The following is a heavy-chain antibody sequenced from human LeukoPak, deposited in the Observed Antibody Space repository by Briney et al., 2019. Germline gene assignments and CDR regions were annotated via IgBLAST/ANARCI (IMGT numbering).Heavy chain of an antibody. CDR3: ARAGDYDAY. D-gene: IGHD4-17*01. V-gene: IGHV1-69*04. Sequence: ASVKVSCKASGGTFSSYAISLVRQAPRQGLEWMGRIIPILGIANYAQKFQGRVTITADKSTSTAYMELSSLRSEDTAVYYCARAGDYDAYWGQGTLVTVSS. CDR1: GGTFSSYA. J-gene: IGHJ4*02. CDR2: IIPILGIA.